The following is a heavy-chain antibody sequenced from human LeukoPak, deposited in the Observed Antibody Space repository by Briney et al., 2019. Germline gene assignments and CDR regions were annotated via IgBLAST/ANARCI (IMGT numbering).Heavy chain of an antibody. CDR1: GYTFTGYY. D-gene: IGHD2-15*01. J-gene: IGHJ5*02. CDR2: INPNSGGT. CDR3: ARDGGYCSGGSCGLWFDP. Sequence: ASVKVSCKASGYTFTGYYMHWVRQAPGQGLEWMGWINPNSGGTNYAQKFQDWVTMTRDTSISTAYMELSRLRSDDTAVYYCARDGGYCSGGSCGLWFDPWGQGTLVTVSS. V-gene: IGHV1-2*04.